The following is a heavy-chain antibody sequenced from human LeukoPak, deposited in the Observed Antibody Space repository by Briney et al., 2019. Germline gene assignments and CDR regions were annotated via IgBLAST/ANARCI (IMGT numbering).Heavy chain of an antibody. V-gene: IGHV4-59*01. CDR1: GGSISSYY. CDR3: ASSLAVAGPFDN. CDR2: IYFSGST. D-gene: IGHD6-19*01. Sequence: SETLSLTCTVSGGSISSYYWSWLRQPPGKGLEWIAYIYFSGSTNYNPSLKSRFTISVDTSKNHFSLKLSSVTAADTAVYYCASSLAVAGPFDNWGQGTLVTVSS. J-gene: IGHJ4*02.